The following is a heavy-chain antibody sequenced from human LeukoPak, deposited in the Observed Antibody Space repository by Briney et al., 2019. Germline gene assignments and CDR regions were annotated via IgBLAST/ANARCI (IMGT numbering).Heavy chain of an antibody. CDR1: GGSISSSSYY. CDR2: IYYSGST. CDR3: ARRFYYDSSGYRDAFDI. D-gene: IGHD3-22*01. Sequence: SETLSLTCTVSGGSISSSSYYWGWIRQPPGKGLGWIGSIYYSGSTYYNPSLKSRVTISVDTSKNQFSLKLSSVTAADTAVYYCARRFYYDSSGYRDAFDIWGQGTMVTVSS. V-gene: IGHV4-39*01. J-gene: IGHJ3*02.